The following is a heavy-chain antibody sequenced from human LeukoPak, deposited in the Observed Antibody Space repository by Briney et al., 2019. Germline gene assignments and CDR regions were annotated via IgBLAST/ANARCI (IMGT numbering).Heavy chain of an antibody. CDR2: IDPNSGAT. V-gene: IGHV1-2*02. Sequence: ASVKVPCKASGYTFTGYYMHWVRQAPGQGLEWMGWIDPNSGATNYAQKFQGRVTMTRDTSISTAYMELSRLRSDDTAVYYCARGPTSRGVAFDYWGQGTLVTVSS. CDR1: GYTFTGYY. J-gene: IGHJ4*02. CDR3: ARGPTSRGVAFDY. D-gene: IGHD2-15*01.